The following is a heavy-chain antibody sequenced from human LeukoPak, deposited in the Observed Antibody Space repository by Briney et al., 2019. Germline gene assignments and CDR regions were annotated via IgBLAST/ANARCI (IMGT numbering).Heavy chain of an antibody. CDR3: AREWGLESSGYYYAY. CDR1: GGTFSRFT. Sequence: ASVKVSCKASGGTFSRFTISWVRQAPGQGFEWMGGITPIFGAANFAQKFQGRVSITADESTSTAFMELSSLRSEDTAVYYCAREWGLESSGYYYAYWGQGTLVTVSS. J-gene: IGHJ4*02. V-gene: IGHV1-69*13. D-gene: IGHD3-22*01. CDR2: ITPIFGAA.